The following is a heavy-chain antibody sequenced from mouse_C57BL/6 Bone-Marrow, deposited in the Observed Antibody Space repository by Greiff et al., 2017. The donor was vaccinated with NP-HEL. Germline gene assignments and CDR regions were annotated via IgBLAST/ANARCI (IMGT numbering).Heavy chain of an antibody. V-gene: IGHV1-69*01. D-gene: IGHD1-1*01. CDR2: IDPSDSYT. Sequence: QVQLQQPGAELVMPGASVKLSCKASGYTFTSYWMHWVKQRPGQGLEWIGEIDPSDSYTNYNQKFKGPSTLTVDKSSSTAYMPLSSLTSEVSAVYYCARFHYYGSSYYFGCWGQGATLTVSS. CDR3: ARFHYYGSSYYFGC. CDR1: GYTFTSYW. J-gene: IGHJ2*01.